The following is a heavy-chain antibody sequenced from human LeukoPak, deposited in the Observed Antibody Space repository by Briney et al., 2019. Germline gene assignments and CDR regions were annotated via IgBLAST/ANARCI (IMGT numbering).Heavy chain of an antibody. CDR3: ARGSSSWPFDY. J-gene: IGHJ4*02. V-gene: IGHV1-2*02. CDR1: GYIFTGYY. D-gene: IGHD6-13*01. Sequence: ASVKVSCKASGYIFTGYYMHWVRQAPGQGLEWMGWINPNSGDTNYAQKFQGRVTMTRDTSISTAYMELSRLRSDDTAVYYCARGSSSWPFDYWGQGTLVTVSS. CDR2: INPNSGDT.